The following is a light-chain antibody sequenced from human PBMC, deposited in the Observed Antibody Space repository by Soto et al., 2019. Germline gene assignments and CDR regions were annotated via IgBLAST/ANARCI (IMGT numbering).Light chain of an antibody. J-gene: IGLJ2*01. CDR3: QVWDSSREHVV. Sequence: SYELTQSPPVSVAPGQTARITCGGNNIGGKSVHWYQQKPGQAPALVVYDDSDRPSGIPERISGYNSGNTATLTISRVEVGDEADYYCQVWDSSREHVVFGGGTKVTVL. CDR1: NIGGKS. CDR2: DDS. V-gene: IGLV3-21*02.